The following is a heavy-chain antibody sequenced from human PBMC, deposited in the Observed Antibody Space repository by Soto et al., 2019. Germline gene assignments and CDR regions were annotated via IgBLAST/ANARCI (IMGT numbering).Heavy chain of an antibody. D-gene: IGHD3-10*01. CDR1: GDFNTNFY. Sequence: SDALSLTCTVSGDFNTNFYWSSVRHSQGKGLEWMGFIYSSGSTRYNPSLKIRITMSLDTSKNQFSLRLSSVAAADTAVYYCASHLSVRVVFAVWGQGTQVT. CDR2: IYSSGST. V-gene: IGHV4-59*08. J-gene: IGHJ4*02. CDR3: ASHLSVRVVFAV.